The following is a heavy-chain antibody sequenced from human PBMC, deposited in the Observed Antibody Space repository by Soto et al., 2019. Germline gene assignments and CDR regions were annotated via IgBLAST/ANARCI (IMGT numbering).Heavy chain of an antibody. CDR1: GFTFSSYA. J-gene: IGHJ3*02. CDR3: AKALSQNLDAFDI. CDR2: ISGSGGST. V-gene: IGHV3-23*01. Sequence: EVQLLESGGGLVQPGGSLRLSCAASGFTFSSYAMSWVRQAPGKGLEWVSTISGSGGSTYYADSVKGRFTISRDNSKNTLYLQMNSLRADDTAVCYCAKALSQNLDAFDIWGQGTMVTVSS.